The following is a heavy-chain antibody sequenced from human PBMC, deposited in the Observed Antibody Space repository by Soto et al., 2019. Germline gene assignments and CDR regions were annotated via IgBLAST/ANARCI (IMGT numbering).Heavy chain of an antibody. V-gene: IGHV1-18*04. J-gene: IGHJ4*02. CDR1: GYNFTSYG. CDR2: ISAYNGNT. D-gene: IGHD3-10*01. Sequence: QVQLVQSGAAVKKPGASVTVSCKASGYNFTSYGISWVRQAPGQGLEWMGWISAYNGNTNYAQKLPGRVTMTTDTPTSRAYMELRSLRSDDTAGYYWPGGGQGTLFDYWGQGTLVTVSS. CDR3: PGGGQGTLFDY.